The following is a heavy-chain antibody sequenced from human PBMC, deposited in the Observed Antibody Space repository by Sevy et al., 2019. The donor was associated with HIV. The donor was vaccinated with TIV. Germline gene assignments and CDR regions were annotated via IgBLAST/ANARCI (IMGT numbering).Heavy chain of an antibody. D-gene: IGHD6-13*01. CDR1: GFTFSSYS. CDR3: ATDQIAAAALYYYYYYGMDV. Sequence: GGSLRLSCAASGFTFSSYSMNWVRQAPGKGLEWVSYTSSSSSTIYYADSVKGRFTISRDNAKNSLYLQMNSLRAEDTDVYYCATDQIAAAALYYYYYYGMDVWGQGTAVTVSS. CDR2: TSSSSSTI. V-gene: IGHV3-48*01. J-gene: IGHJ6*02.